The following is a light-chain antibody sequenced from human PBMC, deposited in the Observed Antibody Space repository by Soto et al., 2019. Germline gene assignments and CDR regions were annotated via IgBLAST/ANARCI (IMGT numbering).Light chain of an antibody. CDR2: GAS. J-gene: IGKJ5*01. Sequence: EVVITQSPPTLSLSPGEKAPLSCRASQSVSSLLAWYQQKPGQAPRLLIYGASSRATGIPDRFSGSGSGTDFTLTISRLEPEDFAVYYCQQYGSSPPITFGQGTRLEIK. CDR3: QQYGSSPPIT. CDR1: QSVSSL. V-gene: IGKV3-20*01.